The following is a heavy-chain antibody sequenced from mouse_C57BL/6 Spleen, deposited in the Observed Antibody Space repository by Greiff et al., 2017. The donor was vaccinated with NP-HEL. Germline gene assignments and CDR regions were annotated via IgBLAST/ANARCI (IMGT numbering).Heavy chain of an antibody. CDR1: GYSITSGYY. D-gene: IGHD1-1*01. CDR2: ISYDGSN. V-gene: IGHV3-6*01. CDR3: ARDEYYGSSYYAMDY. Sequence: ESGPGLVKPSQSLSLTCSVTGYSITSGYYWNWIRQFPGNKLEWMGYISYDGSNNYNPSLKNRISITRDTSKNQFFLKLNSVTTEDTATYYCARDEYYGSSYYAMDYWGQGTSVTVSS. J-gene: IGHJ4*01.